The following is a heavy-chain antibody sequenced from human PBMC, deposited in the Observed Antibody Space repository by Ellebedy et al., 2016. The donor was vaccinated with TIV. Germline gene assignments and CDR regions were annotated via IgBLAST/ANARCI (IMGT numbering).Heavy chain of an antibody. CDR1: GGTFSSYA. CDR3: ARVDGGYSYGWRFAY. D-gene: IGHD5-18*01. V-gene: IGHV1-69*13. CDR2: IIPIFGTA. J-gene: IGHJ4*02. Sequence: SVKVSXXASGGTFSSYAISWVRQAPGQGLEWMGGIIPIFGTANYAQKFQGRVTITADESTSTAYMELSSLRSEDTAVYYCARVDGGYSYGWRFAYWGQGTLVTVSS.